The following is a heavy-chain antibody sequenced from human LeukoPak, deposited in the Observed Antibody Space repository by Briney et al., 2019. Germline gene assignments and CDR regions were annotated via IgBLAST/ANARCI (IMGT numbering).Heavy chain of an antibody. V-gene: IGHV4-4*07. Sequence: PSEALSLTCTDSCGSISSYYWSWIRQPAGKGLEWIGRIYTSGSTNYNPSLKSRVTMSVDTSKNQFSLKLSSVTAADTAVYYCARGVYIAAAQYGYWGQGTLVTVSS. CDR2: IYTSGST. CDR3: ARGVYIAAAQYGY. D-gene: IGHD6-13*01. CDR1: CGSISSYY. J-gene: IGHJ4*02.